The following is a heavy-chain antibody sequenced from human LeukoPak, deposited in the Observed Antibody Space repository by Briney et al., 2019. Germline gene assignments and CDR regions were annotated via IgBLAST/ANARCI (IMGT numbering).Heavy chain of an antibody. Sequence: SETLSLTCTVSGGSISSYYWSWIRQPAGKGLEWIGRIYTSGSTNYNPSLKSRVTMSVDTSKDQFSLKLSSVTAADTAVYYYARVRSGWSPENYYYYGMDVWGQGTTVTVSS. D-gene: IGHD6-19*01. J-gene: IGHJ6*02. CDR2: IYTSGST. CDR3: ARVRSGWSPENYYYYGMDV. V-gene: IGHV4-4*07. CDR1: GGSISSYY.